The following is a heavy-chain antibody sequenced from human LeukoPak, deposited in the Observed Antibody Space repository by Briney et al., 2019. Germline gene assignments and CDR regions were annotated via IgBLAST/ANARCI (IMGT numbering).Heavy chain of an antibody. D-gene: IGHD3-3*01. J-gene: IGHJ3*02. CDR2: IYHSGST. CDR1: GGSITTHDNY. CDR3: ARHRSGPNAFDI. V-gene: IGHV4-39*01. Sequence: SETLSLTCTVSGGSITTHDNYWGWIRQPPGKGLEWIGSIYHSGSTYYNPSLKSRVTISVDTSKNQFSLKLSSVTAADTAVYYCARHRSGPNAFDIWGQGTMVTVSS.